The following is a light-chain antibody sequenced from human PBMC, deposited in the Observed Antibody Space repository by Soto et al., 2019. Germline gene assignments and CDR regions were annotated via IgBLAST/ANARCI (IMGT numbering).Light chain of an antibody. CDR2: VAS. V-gene: IGKV1-9*01. J-gene: IGKJ5*01. Sequence: FTQSGAPVSVYPGKRATLSCTASQGISRWLAWYQQKPGKAPKLLIYVASTLQSGVPSRFSGSGSGTDFTLTISSLQPEDFATYYWQQFNSDPLTFGQGTRLEI. CDR3: QQFNSDPLT. CDR1: QGISRW.